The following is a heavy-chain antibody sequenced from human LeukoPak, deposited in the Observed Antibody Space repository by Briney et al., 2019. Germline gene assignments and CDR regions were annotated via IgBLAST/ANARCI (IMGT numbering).Heavy chain of an antibody. CDR1: GFSFSDYY. CDR2: TSSRGDIR. CDR3: ARFGSGWGSFDF. D-gene: IGHD3-16*01. Sequence: GVSLRLSCAASGFSFSDYYMIWLCQAPGKGLEWVSYTSSRGDIRYYADSVKGRFTISRDNAKNLLYLQMNSLSAEDTAVYYSARFGSGWGSFDFWGQGTLVTASP. J-gene: IGHJ4*02. V-gene: IGHV3-11*04.